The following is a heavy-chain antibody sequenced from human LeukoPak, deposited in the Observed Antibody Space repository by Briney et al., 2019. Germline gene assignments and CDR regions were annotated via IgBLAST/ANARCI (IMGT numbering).Heavy chain of an antibody. CDR1: GFTFTSSA. CDR3: AREYIVGAWSLFDY. CDR2: IVVGSGNT. J-gene: IGHJ4*02. V-gene: IGHV1-58*02. Sequence: ASVKVSCKASGFTFTSSAMQWVRQARGQRLEWIGWIVVGSGNTNYAQKFQERVTITRDMSTSTAYMELSSLRSEDTAVYYCAREYIVGAWSLFDYWGQGTLVTVSS. D-gene: IGHD1-26*01.